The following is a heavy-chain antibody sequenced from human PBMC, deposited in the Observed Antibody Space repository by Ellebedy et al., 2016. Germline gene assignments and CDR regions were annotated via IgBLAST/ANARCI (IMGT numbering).Heavy chain of an antibody. CDR1: GFTFSSYG. Sequence: GGSLRLSCAASGFTFSSYGMHWVRQAPGKGLEWVAVISYDGSNKYYADSVKGRFTISRDNSKNTLYLQMNSLRAEDTAVYYCAKDLFFQQLVAYYYYGMDVWGQGTTVTVSS. D-gene: IGHD6-13*01. V-gene: IGHV3-30*18. CDR3: AKDLFFQQLVAYYYYGMDV. CDR2: ISYDGSNK. J-gene: IGHJ6*02.